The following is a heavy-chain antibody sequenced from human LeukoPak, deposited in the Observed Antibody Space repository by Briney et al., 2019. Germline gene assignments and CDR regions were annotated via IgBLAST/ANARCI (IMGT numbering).Heavy chain of an antibody. D-gene: IGHD1-1*01. CDR3: ARGGGWGNWNDAVDY. Sequence: ASVKVSCKTSGYTFTGYYMHWVRQAPGQGLEWMGWINPNSGGTNYVQKFQGRVTMTRDTSISTAYMELSRLRSDDTAVYYCARGGGWGNWNDAVDYWGQGTLVTVSS. CDR1: GYTFTGYY. CDR2: INPNSGGT. J-gene: IGHJ4*02. V-gene: IGHV1-2*02.